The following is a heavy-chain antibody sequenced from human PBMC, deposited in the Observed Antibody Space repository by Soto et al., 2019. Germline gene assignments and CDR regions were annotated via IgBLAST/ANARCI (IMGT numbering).Heavy chain of an antibody. Sequence: SVKVSCKASGGTFSSYAISWVRQAPGQGLEWMGGIIPIFGTANYARKFQGRVTITADESTSTAYMELSSLRSEDTAVYYCARDLGGSYAYFDYWGQGTLVTVSS. V-gene: IGHV1-69*13. CDR3: ARDLGGSYAYFDY. CDR1: GGTFSSYA. CDR2: IIPIFGTA. D-gene: IGHD1-26*01. J-gene: IGHJ4*02.